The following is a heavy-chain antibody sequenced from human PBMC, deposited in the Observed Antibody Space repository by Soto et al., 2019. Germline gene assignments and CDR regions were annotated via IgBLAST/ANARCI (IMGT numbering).Heavy chain of an antibody. J-gene: IGHJ4*02. V-gene: IGHV1-3*05. D-gene: IGHD2-15*01. CDR2: LNAGNGNT. Sequence: QVQLVQSGAEEKKPGASVKVSCKASGYTFTSYAMHWVRQAPGQRLEWMGWLNAGNGNTKYSQKFQGRVTITRDTSASTAYMELSSLRSEDTAVYYCARVTVVTHFDYWGQGTLVTVSS. CDR3: ARVTVVTHFDY. CDR1: GYTFTSYA.